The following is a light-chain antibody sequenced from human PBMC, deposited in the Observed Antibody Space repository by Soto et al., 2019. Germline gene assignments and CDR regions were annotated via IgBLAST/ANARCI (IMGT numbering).Light chain of an antibody. V-gene: IGLV2-8*01. J-gene: IGLJ1*01. CDR2: EVI. CDR1: SSDVGGYNY. Sequence: QSALTQPPSASGSPGQSVTISCTGTSSDVGGYNYVSWYQQHPGKAPKLMIYEVIKRPSGVPDRFSGSKSGNTASLTVSGLQPEDEAEYYCCSYADTNSRVFGTGTKVTVL. CDR3: CSYADTNSRV.